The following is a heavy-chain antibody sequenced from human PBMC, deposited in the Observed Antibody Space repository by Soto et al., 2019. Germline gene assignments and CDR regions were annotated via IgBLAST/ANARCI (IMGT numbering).Heavy chain of an antibody. V-gene: IGHV1-2*04. CDR1: GYTFTGYY. CDR3: ARGVGYLEHDAFDI. J-gene: IGHJ3*02. Sequence: ASVKVSCKASGYTFTGYYMHWVRQAPGQGLEWMGWINPNSGGTNYAQKFQGLVTMTRDTSISTAYMELSRLRSYDTAVYYCARGVGYLEHDAFDIWGQGTMVTVSS. CDR2: INPNSGGT. D-gene: IGHD1-20*01.